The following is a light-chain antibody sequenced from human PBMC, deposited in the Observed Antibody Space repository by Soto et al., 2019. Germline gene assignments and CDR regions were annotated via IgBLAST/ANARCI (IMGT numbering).Light chain of an antibody. CDR1: SSDVGGYDH. CDR2: EVT. V-gene: IGLV2-8*01. CDR3: SSDAGNYNYV. J-gene: IGLJ1*01. Sequence: QSAPTQPPSASGSPGQSVTIPCTGTSSDVGGYDHVSWYQQHPGKAPKLMIYEVTKRPAGVPARFSGSKSGNTASLTVSGLQAEDEADYYCSSDAGNYNYVFGTGTKLTVL.